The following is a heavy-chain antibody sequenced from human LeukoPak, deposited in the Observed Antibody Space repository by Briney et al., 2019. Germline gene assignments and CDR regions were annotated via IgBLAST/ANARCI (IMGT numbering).Heavy chain of an antibody. V-gene: IGHV3-11*04. CDR3: VREWVDWGQGYNWFDR. Sequence: PGGSLRLSCAASGFTFSDYYMSWIRQAPGKGLEWISYISSSGSSRYYADSVKGRFTISRDNAKNSLFLQVNSLRAEDTAVYYCVREWVDWGQGYNWFDRWGQGTLATVSS. CDR2: ISSSGSSR. CDR1: GFTFSDYY. J-gene: IGHJ5*02. D-gene: IGHD7-27*01.